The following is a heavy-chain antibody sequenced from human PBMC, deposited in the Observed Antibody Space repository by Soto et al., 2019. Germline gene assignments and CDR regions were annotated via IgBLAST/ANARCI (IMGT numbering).Heavy chain of an antibody. CDR2: ISWNSGSI. CDR1: GFTFDDYA. CDR3: AKDIDSTYYYGMDV. J-gene: IGHJ6*02. D-gene: IGHD3-22*01. V-gene: IGHV3-9*01. Sequence: GGSLRLSCAASGFTFDDYAMHWVRQAPGEGLEWVSGISWNSGSIGYADSVKGRFTISRDNAKNSLYLQMNSLRAEDTALYYCAKDIDSTYYYGMDVWGQGTTVTVSS.